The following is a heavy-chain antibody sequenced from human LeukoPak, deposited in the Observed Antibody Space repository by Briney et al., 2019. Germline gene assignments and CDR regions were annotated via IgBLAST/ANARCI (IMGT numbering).Heavy chain of an antibody. CDR1: GYTFNSYV. CDR3: AKEPASGSCFDY. J-gene: IGHJ4*02. CDR2: ISGSGGST. D-gene: IGHD3-10*01. Sequence: GGSLRLSCAASGYTFNSYVMSWVRQAPGKGLEWVSAISGSGGSTYYADSVKGRFTISRDNSKNTLYLQMNSLRAEDTALYYCAKEPASGSCFDYWGQGTLVTVSS. V-gene: IGHV3-23*01.